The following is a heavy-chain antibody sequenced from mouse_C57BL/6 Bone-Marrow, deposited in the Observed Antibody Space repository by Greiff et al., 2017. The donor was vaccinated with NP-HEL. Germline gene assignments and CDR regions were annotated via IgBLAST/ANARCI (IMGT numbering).Heavy chain of an antibody. V-gene: IGHV1-55*01. CDR2: IYPGSGST. D-gene: IGHD2-5*01. Sequence: VQLQQPGAELVKPGASVKMSCKASGYTFTSYWITWVKQRPGQGLEWIGDIYPGSGSTNYNEKFKSKATLTVDTSSSTAYMQLSSLTSEDSAVYYCARGGYSNYLYYAMDYWGQGTSVTVSS. J-gene: IGHJ4*01. CDR1: GYTFTSYW. CDR3: ARGGYSNYLYYAMDY.